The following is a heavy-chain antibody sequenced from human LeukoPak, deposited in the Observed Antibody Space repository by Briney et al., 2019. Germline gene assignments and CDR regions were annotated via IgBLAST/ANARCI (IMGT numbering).Heavy chain of an antibody. D-gene: IGHD1-1*01. J-gene: IGHJ4*02. V-gene: IGHV4-34*01. CDR2: ITHSEST. CDR1: GGSFSVYY. CDR3: ATWNDVY. Sequence: KPSETLSLTCTVYGGSFSVYYWSWIRQPPGKGLEWIGEITHSESTNYNPSLKSRVTISVDTSKNQFSLKLSSVTAADTAVYYCATWNDVYWGQGTLVTVSS.